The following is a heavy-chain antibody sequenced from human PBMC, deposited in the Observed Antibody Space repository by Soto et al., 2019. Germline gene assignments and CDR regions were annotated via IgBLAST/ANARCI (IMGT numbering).Heavy chain of an antibody. J-gene: IGHJ5*02. CDR3: ARDRPGDIVVVPAAMAWSRGWFDP. V-gene: IGHV1-69*08. D-gene: IGHD2-2*01. Sequence: QVQLVQSGAEVKKPGSSVKVSCKASGGTFSSYTISWVRQAPGQGLEWMGRIIPILGIANYAQKFQGRVTVTADKSTSTAYMELSSLRSEDTAVYYCARDRPGDIVVVPAAMAWSRGWFDPWGQGTLVTVSS. CDR2: IIPILGIA. CDR1: GGTFSSYT.